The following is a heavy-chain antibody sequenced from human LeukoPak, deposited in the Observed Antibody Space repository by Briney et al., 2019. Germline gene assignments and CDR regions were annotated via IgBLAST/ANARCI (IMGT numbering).Heavy chain of an antibody. J-gene: IGHJ2*01. Sequence: GGSLRLSCAASGFTSSSYAMHWVRQAPGKGLEYVSAISSNGGSTYYADSVKGRFTISRDSSKNTLYLQMGSLRAEDMAVYYCARDGRHYYDSSGYRLNWYFDLWGRGTLVTVSS. V-gene: IGHV3-64*02. CDR1: GFTSSSYA. CDR2: ISSNGGST. CDR3: ARDGRHYYDSSGYRLNWYFDL. D-gene: IGHD3-22*01.